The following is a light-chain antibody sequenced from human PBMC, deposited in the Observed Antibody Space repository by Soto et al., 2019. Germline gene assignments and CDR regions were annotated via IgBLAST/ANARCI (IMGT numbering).Light chain of an antibody. Sequence: TVMTQSPATLSVSPGERATLSCRASQGLGTNLAWYQQRPGQAPRLLICAASTRATGVPARFSGSGSETEFTLTITTLQSEDFAVYYCQQYNHWPLSFGVGTKVEIK. V-gene: IGKV3-15*01. CDR2: AAS. CDR3: QQYNHWPLS. J-gene: IGKJ4*01. CDR1: QGLGTN.